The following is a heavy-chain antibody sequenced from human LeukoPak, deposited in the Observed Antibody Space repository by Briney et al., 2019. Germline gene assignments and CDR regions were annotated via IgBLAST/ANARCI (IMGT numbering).Heavy chain of an antibody. Sequence: SETLSLTCTVSGYSISSSYYWGWIRQPPGKGLEWIGSIYHSGSTYYNPSLKSRVTISVDTSKNQFSLKLSSVTAADTAVYYCARDFLPAAMPRDYWGQGTLVTVSS. CDR2: IYHSGST. D-gene: IGHD2-2*01. CDR1: GYSISSSYY. J-gene: IGHJ4*02. V-gene: IGHV4-38-2*02. CDR3: ARDFLPAAMPRDY.